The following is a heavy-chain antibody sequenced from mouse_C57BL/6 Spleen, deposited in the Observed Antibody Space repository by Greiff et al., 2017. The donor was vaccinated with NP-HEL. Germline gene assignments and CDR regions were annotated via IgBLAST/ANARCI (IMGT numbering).Heavy chain of an antibody. V-gene: IGHV1-72*01. J-gene: IGHJ2*01. CDR3: AREGYYGSRACDY. CDR2: IDPNSGGT. Sequence: QVQLQQPGAELVKPGASVKLSCKASGYTFTSYWMHWVKQRPGRGLEWIGRIDPNSGGTKYNEKFKSKATLTVDKPSSTAYMQISSLTSEDSAVYDCAREGYYGSRACDYWGQGTTLTVSS. CDR1: GYTFTSYW. D-gene: IGHD1-1*01.